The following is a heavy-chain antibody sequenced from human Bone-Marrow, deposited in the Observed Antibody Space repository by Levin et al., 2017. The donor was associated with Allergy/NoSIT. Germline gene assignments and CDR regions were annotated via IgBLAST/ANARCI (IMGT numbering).Heavy chain of an antibody. J-gene: IGHJ4*02. CDR1: GFGFSDAW. D-gene: IGHD2-15*01. V-gene: IGHV3-15*07. Sequence: PGGSLRLSCAASGFGFSDAWMHWVRQAPGKGLEWVGLIKSKTAAGTADYAAPVKGRFIFSRDDSKNTLYLQMNSLKTEDTAVYYCTTDQPARVFCSGGSCHSGGFDYWGQGTLVTVSS. CDR2: IKSKTAAGTA. CDR3: TTDQPARVFCSGGSCHSGGFDY.